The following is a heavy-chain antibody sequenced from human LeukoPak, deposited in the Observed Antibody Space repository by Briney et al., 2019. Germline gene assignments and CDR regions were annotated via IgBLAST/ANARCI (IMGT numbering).Heavy chain of an antibody. V-gene: IGHV3-23*01. CDR1: GFTFSSYA. J-gene: IGHJ4*02. Sequence: GGSLRLSCAASGFTFSSYAMNWVRQAPGKGLEWVSAICSNDNNTYYANSVKGRFTISRDNSKNTLSLQLNSLRAEDTAVYYCANLADYSNYVSPGWGQGTLVTVSS. CDR2: ICSNDNNT. D-gene: IGHD4-11*01. CDR3: ANLADYSNYVSPG.